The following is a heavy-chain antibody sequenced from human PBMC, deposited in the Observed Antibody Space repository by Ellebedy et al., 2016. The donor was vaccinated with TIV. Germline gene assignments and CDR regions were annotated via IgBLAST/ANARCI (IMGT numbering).Heavy chain of an antibody. CDR1: GYSFTSYW. CDR3: ARRQDYYGSGSYGSYYYYYGMDV. J-gene: IGHJ6*02. V-gene: IGHV5-51*01. Sequence: GESLKISXKGSGYSFTSYWIGWVRQMPGKGLEWMGIIYPGDSDTRYSPSFQGQVTISADKSISTAYLQWSSLKASDTAMYYCARRQDYYGSGSYGSYYYYYGMDVWGQGTTVTVSS. CDR2: IYPGDSDT. D-gene: IGHD3-10*01.